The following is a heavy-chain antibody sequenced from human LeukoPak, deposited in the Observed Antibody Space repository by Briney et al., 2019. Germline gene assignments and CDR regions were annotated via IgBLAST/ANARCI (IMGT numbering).Heavy chain of an antibody. V-gene: IGHV1-46*01. CDR1: GYTFTSYY. J-gene: IGHJ5*02. D-gene: IGHD3-3*01. CDR3: AREAITIFGLVRTQTTKGPHRFDP. CDR2: INPSGGST. Sequence: ASVKVSCKASGYTFTSYYMHWVRQAPGQGLEWMGIINPSGGSTNYAQRFRGRVTMTRDMSTGTVYMELSSLTSEDMAVYYCAREAITIFGLVRTQTTKGPHRFDPWGQGTLVTVSS.